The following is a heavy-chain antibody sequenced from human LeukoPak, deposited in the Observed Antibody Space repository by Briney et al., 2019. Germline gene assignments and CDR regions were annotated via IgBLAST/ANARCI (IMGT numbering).Heavy chain of an antibody. V-gene: IGHV4-59*12. D-gene: IGHD1-26*01. Sequence: SETLSLTCTVSGGSISSYYWSWIRQPPGKGLEWIGYIYYSGSTNYNPSLKSRVTISVDTSKNQFSLKVSSVTAADTAVYYCADPAGTYWYFDLWGRGTLVTVSS. CDR2: IYYSGST. J-gene: IGHJ2*01. CDR3: ADPAGTYWYFDL. CDR1: GGSISSYY.